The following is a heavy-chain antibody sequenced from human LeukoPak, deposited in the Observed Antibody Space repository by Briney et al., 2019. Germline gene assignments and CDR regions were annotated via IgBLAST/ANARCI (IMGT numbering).Heavy chain of an antibody. CDR3: ARGGLAVAGNDY. Sequence: GGSLRLSCAASGFTFSSYSMNWVRQAPGKGLEWVSSISSSSSYIYYADSVKGRFTISRDNAKNSLYLQMNSLRAEDTAVYYCARGGLAVAGNDYWGQGTLVTVSS. V-gene: IGHV3-21*01. CDR2: ISSSSSYI. D-gene: IGHD6-19*01. CDR1: GFTFSSYS. J-gene: IGHJ4*02.